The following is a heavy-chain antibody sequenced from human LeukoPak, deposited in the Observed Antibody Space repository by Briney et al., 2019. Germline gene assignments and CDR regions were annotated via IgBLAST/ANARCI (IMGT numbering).Heavy chain of an antibody. CDR3: ATVKKAGPYCGGDCYSGTAGFDY. D-gene: IGHD2-21*02. J-gene: IGHJ4*02. CDR2: FDPEDGET. CDR1: GYTLTELS. Sequence: AASVKVSCKVSGYTLTELSMHWVRQAPGKGLEWMGGFDPEDGETIYAQKFQGRVTMTEDTSTDTAYMELSSLRSEDTAVYYCATVKKAGPYCGGDCYSGTAGFDYWGQGTLVTVSS. V-gene: IGHV1-24*01.